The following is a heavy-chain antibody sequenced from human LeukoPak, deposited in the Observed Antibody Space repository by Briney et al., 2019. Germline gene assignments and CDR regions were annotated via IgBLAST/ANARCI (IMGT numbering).Heavy chain of an antibody. CDR2: IYYSGST. V-gene: IGHV4-61*01. J-gene: IGHJ5*02. CDR3: ARDNYYDSSGYYYDWFDP. Sequence: SETLSLTCTVSGGSVSSGSYYWSWIRQPPGKGLEWIGYIYYSGSTNYNPSLKSRVTISVDTSKNQFSLKLSSATAADTAVYYCARDNYYDSSGYYYDWFDPWGQGTLVTVSS. D-gene: IGHD3-22*01. CDR1: GGSVSSGSYY.